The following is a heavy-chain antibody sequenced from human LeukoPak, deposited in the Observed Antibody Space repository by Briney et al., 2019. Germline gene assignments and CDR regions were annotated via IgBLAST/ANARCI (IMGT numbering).Heavy chain of an antibody. CDR3: AKDVVPAATDAFDI. D-gene: IGHD2-2*01. J-gene: IGHJ3*02. CDR2: ISWNSVRI. Sequence: PGGSLRLSCAASGFTFYDYGMHWVRQGPGMGLEWVAGISWNSVRIGYADSVKGRFTISRDNAKNSLYLQMNSLRAEDTALYYCAKDVVPAATDAFDIWGQGTMVTVSS. CDR1: GFTFYDYG. V-gene: IGHV3-9*01.